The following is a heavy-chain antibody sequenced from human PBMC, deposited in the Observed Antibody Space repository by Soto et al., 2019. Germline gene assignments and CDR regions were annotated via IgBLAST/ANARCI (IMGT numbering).Heavy chain of an antibody. CDR2: IIPIFGTA. CDR3: GRNFRDGQGGGSSSLPARYYFDY. V-gene: IGHV1-69*01. CDR1: GGTFSSYA. D-gene: IGHD6-6*01. Sequence: QVQLVQSGAEVKKPGSSVKVSCKASGGTFSSYAISWVRQAPGQGLEWMGGIIPIFGTANYAQKFQGRVTITADEPTGPAYLELSGLSFGDRAGYTWGRNFRDGQGGGSSSLPARYYFDYWGQGTLVTVSS. J-gene: IGHJ4*02.